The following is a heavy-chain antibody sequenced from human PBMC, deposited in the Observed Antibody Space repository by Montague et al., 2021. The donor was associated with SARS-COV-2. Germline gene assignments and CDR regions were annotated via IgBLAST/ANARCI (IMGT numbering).Heavy chain of an antibody. CDR2: IYYSGSA. V-gene: IGHV4-39*01. Sequence: SETLSLTCAVSGGSIITGSNFYWGWIRQSAGKGLEWIGSIYYSGSAYYNESLKSRVTISVDTSKNQFSLKLSSVTAADTAVYYCARLSNYYGSGSYYPHNYYYYGMDVWGQGTTVTVSS. D-gene: IGHD3-10*01. CDR3: ARLSNYYGSGSYYPHNYYYYGMDV. J-gene: IGHJ6*02. CDR1: GGSIITGSNFY.